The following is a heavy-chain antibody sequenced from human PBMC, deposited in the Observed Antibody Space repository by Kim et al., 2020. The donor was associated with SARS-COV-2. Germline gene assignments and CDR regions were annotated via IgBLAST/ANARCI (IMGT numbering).Heavy chain of an antibody. CDR3: ARLGRWLVN. Sequence: GNTNNAQKLQGRVTMTTDTSTSTAYMELRSLRSDDTAVYYCARLGRWLVNWGQGTLVTVSS. V-gene: IGHV1-18*01. CDR2: GNT. D-gene: IGHD3-22*01. J-gene: IGHJ4*02.